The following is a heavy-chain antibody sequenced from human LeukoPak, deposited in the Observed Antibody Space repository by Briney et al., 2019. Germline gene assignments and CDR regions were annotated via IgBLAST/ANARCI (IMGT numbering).Heavy chain of an antibody. D-gene: IGHD3-10*01. V-gene: IGHV3-30*02. J-gene: IGHJ4*02. CDR1: GFTFSSYG. CDR3: ARGSGSYGGGFDY. CDR2: IRYDGSNK. Sequence: GGSLRLSCAASGFTFSSYGMHWVRQAPGKGLEWVAFIRYDGSNKYYADSVKGRFTISRDNSKNTLYLQMNSLRAEDTAVYYCARGSGSYGGGFDYWGQGTLVTVSS.